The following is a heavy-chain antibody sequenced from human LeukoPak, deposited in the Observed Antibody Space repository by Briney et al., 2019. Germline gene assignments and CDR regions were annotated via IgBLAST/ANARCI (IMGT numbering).Heavy chain of an antibody. V-gene: IGHV1-46*01. D-gene: IGHD6-13*01. J-gene: IGHJ3*02. CDR3: ARDGYSSTDDAFDI. Sequence: ASVKVSCKASGGTFSSYAISWVRQAPGQGLEWMGIINPSGGSTSYAQKFQGRVTMTRDTSTSTVYMELSSLRSEDTAVYYCARDGYSSTDDAFDIWGQGTMVTVSS. CDR2: INPSGGST. CDR1: GGTFSSYA.